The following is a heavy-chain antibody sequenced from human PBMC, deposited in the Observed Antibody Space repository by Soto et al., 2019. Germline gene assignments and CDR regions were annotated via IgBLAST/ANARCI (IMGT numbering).Heavy chain of an antibody. D-gene: IGHD1-26*01. CDR1: GFTFSRYD. V-gene: IGHV3-33*01. J-gene: IGHJ4*02. CDR2: IWYDGSNK. CDR3: ARDLQYSGSPPGY. Sequence: QVQLVESGGGVVQPGRSLRLSCAASGFTFSRYDMHWVRQAPGKGLEWVAVIWYDGSNKYYADSVKGRFTISRDNSKNTLYLQVNSLRAEDTAVYYCARDLQYSGSPPGYWGQGTLVTVSS.